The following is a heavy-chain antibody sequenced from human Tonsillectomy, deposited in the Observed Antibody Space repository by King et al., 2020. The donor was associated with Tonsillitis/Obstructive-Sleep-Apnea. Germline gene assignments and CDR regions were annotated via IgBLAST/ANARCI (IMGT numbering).Heavy chain of an antibody. CDR3: AGDHNWLDYFDY. J-gene: IGHJ4*02. D-gene: IGHD1-20*01. V-gene: IGHV3-30*04. CDR1: GFTFSSYA. CDR2: ISYDGSNK. Sequence: QVQLVESGGGVVQPGRSLRLSCAASGFTFSSYAMHWVRQAPGKGLEWVAVISYDGSNKYYADSVKGRFTISRDNSKNTLYLQMNSLRAEDTAVYYCAGDHNWLDYFDYWGQGTLVTVSS.